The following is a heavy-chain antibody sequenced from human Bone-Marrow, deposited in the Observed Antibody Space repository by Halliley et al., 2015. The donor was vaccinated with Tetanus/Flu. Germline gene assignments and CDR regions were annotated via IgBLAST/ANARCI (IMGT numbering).Heavy chain of an antibody. CDR3: ASLVGVTTFSEEFFQY. D-gene: IGHD1-26*01. J-gene: IGHJ1*01. CDR2: MYSIGKT. Sequence: SMYSIGKTYYNLSLKSRVLISVAPSKNQFSLKLSSVTAADTAVYYCASLVGVTTFSEEFFQYWGQGTLVTVSS. V-gene: IGHV4-30-2*03.